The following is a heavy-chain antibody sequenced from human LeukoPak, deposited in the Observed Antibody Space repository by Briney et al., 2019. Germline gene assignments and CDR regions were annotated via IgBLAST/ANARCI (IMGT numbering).Heavy chain of an antibody. CDR2: IYTSGST. D-gene: IGHD3-22*01. CDR1: GGSISSYY. CDR3: ARGNHYYYDSSGYPFDY. V-gene: IGHV4-4*07. J-gene: IGHJ4*02. Sequence: SETLSLTCTVSGGSISSYYWSWIRQPAGKGLEWIGRIYTSGSTNYNPSLKSRVTMSVDMSKNQFSLKLSSVTAADAAVYYCARGNHYYYDSSGYPFDYWGQGTLVTVSS.